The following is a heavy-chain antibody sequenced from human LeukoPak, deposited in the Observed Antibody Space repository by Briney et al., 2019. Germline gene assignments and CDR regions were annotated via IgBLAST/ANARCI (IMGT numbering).Heavy chain of an antibody. CDR2: FYYSGKT. J-gene: IGHJ6*03. CDR3: ARGWRINPMIRPARKNYYYMDV. CDR1: GGSISSANYY. D-gene: IGHD3-22*01. V-gene: IGHV4-39*07. Sequence: PSETLSLTCSVSGGSISSANYYWGWIRQPPGKGLDWIGSFYYSGKTYYNPSLKSRVTISVDTSKNQFSLKLSSVTAADTAVYYCARGWRINPMIRPARKNYYYMDVWGKGTTVTVSS.